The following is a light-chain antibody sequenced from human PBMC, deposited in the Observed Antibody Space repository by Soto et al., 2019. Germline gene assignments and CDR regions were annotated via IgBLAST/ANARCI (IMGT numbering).Light chain of an antibody. CDR1: QSVSSY. CDR2: DAS. CDR3: QQRSKWPMT. V-gene: IGKV3-11*01. J-gene: IGKJ5*01. Sequence: EIVLTQSPATLSLSPGERATLSCRASQSVSSYLGWYQQKPGQAPRLLIYDASNRATGIPARFSGSGSGTDFTLTISSLEAEDFAVYYCQQRSKWPMTFGQGTRLEIK.